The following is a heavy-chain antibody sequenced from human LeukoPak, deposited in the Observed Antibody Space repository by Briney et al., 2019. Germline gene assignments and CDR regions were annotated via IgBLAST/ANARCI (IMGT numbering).Heavy chain of an antibody. V-gene: IGHV1-46*01. Sequence: ASVKVSCKASGYTFTSYYMHWVRQAPGQGLEWMGIINPSGGSTSYAQKFQGRVTMTRDMSTSTVYMELSSLRSEDTAVYYCARRNYDILTGYYTSGYYYYMDVWGKGTTVTVSS. CDR2: INPSGGST. CDR1: GYTFTSYY. CDR3: ARRNYDILTGYYTSGYYYYMDV. D-gene: IGHD3-9*01. J-gene: IGHJ6*03.